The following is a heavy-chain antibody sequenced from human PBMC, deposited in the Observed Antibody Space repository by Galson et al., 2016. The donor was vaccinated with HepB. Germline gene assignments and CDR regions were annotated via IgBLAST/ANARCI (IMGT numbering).Heavy chain of an antibody. CDR3: ARDLGGYSGYGGNYFGMDV. Sequence: SLRLSCAASGFTFTTHTMNWVRQAPGKGLEWVTVVPHYGNNKYYADSVKGRFTVSRDNSKSTVNLHMNSLRPEDTAVYYCARDLGGYSGYGGNYFGMDVWGQGTMVTVSS. D-gene: IGHD5-12*01. CDR1: GFTFTTHT. CDR2: VPHYGNNK. J-gene: IGHJ6*02. V-gene: IGHV3-30-3*01.